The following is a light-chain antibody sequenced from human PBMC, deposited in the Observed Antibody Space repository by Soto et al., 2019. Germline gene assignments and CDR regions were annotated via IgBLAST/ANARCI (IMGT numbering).Light chain of an antibody. V-gene: IGLV2-11*01. CDR3: CSYPGSHTWV. Sequence: QSALTQPRSVSGSPGQSVTISCTGTHSDIGNYHFVSWYQQHPGKAPKVMIYDVSKRPSGVPDRFSGSKSGNTASLTISGHQAEDEADYYCCSYPGSHTWVFGGGTKLTVL. CDR2: DVS. CDR1: HSDIGNYHF. J-gene: IGLJ3*02.